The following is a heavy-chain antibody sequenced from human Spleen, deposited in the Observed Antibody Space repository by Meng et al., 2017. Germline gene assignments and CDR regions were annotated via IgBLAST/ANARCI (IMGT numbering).Heavy chain of an antibody. D-gene: IGHD6-19*01. Sequence: QSQLQESGPGLVKTSEALSLTCRVSGGSISTSGYYWGWIRQPPGKGLEWIGSIGHSGFTYYTPSLKSRVTVSIDTSRNQFSLWLTSVTAADTAVYYCVRSSGWVKTGFDPWGQGTLVTVSS. CDR2: IGHSGFT. V-gene: IGHV4-39*01. CDR3: VRSSGWVKTGFDP. J-gene: IGHJ5*02. CDR1: GGSISTSGYY.